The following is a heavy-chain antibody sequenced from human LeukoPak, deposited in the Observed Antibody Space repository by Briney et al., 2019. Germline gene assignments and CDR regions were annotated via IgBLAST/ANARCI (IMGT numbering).Heavy chain of an antibody. J-gene: IGHJ4*02. CDR2: IWYDGSNK. CDR1: GFTFSSYG. Sequence: GGSLRLSCAASGFTFSSYGMHWVRQAPGKGLEWVAVIWYDGSNKYYADSVKGRFTISRDNSKNTLYLQMNSLRAEDTAVYYCARDSDGWYWAFDFWGQGTPVTVSS. V-gene: IGHV3-33*01. CDR3: ARDSDGWYWAFDF. D-gene: IGHD6-19*01.